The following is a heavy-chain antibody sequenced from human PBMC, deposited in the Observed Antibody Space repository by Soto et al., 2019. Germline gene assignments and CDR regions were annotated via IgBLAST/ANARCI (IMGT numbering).Heavy chain of an antibody. Sequence: GGSLRLSCAASGFTFSSYGMHWVRQAPGKGLEWVAVISYDGSNKYYADSVKGRFTISRDNSKNTLYLQMNSLRAEDTAVYYCAKDDSHGPAGYYYYGMDVWGQGTTVTVSS. CDR3: AKDDSHGPAGYYYYGMDV. D-gene: IGHD2-21*02. CDR2: ISYDGSNK. CDR1: GFTFSSYG. J-gene: IGHJ6*02. V-gene: IGHV3-30*18.